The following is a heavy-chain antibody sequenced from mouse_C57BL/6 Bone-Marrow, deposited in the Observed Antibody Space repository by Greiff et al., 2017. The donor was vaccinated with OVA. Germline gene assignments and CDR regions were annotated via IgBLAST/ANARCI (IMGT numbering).Heavy chain of an antibody. V-gene: IGHV1-55*01. J-gene: IGHJ2*01. Sequence: QVQLQQPGAELVKPGASVKMSCKASGYTFTSYWITWVKQRPGQGLEWIGDIYPGSGSPNYNEKFKSKATLTVDTSSSTAYMQLSSLTSEDSAVYYCARSSLYYYGSSYGYFDYWGQGTTLTVSS. D-gene: IGHD1-1*01. CDR3: ARSSLYYYGSSYGYFDY. CDR1: GYTFTSYW. CDR2: IYPGSGSP.